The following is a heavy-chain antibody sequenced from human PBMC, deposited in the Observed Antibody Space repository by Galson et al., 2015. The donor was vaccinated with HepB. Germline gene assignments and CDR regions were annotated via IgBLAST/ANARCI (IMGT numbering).Heavy chain of an antibody. CDR3: AKDGGVGRDGYNWGGMDV. Sequence: SLRLSCAASGFTFDDYAMHWVRQAPGKGLEWVSGISWNSGSIGYADSVKGRFTISRDNAKNSLYLQMNSLRAEGTALYYCAKDGGVGRDGYNWGGMDVWGQGTTVTVSS. D-gene: IGHD5-24*01. CDR1: GFTFDDYA. CDR2: ISWNSGSI. V-gene: IGHV3-9*01. J-gene: IGHJ6*02.